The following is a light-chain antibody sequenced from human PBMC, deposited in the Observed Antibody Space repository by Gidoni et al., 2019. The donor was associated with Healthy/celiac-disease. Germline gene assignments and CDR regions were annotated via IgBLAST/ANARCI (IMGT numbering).Light chain of an antibody. CDR2: QDS. CDR1: KLGDKY. CDR3: QAWDSSTLRV. J-gene: IGLJ2*01. V-gene: IGLV3-1*01. Sequence: SYELTKPPSVSVSPGQTASVTCSGDKLGDKYACWYQQKPGQSPVLVIYQDSKRPSGIPERFSGSNSGNTATLTISGTQAMDEADYYCQAWDSSTLRVFGGGTKLTVL.